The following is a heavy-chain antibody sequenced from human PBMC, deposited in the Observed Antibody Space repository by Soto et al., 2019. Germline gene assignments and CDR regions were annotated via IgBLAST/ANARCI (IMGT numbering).Heavy chain of an antibody. CDR1: GFTFSRYA. CDR2: ISGSGGST. Sequence: GGSLRLSCAASGFTFSRYAMSWVRQAPGKGPEWASAISGSGGSTYYADAVKGRFTISRDNSNNTLYLQMNSLRVEDTAVYYCAKEPESLDYWGQGTLVTVSS. V-gene: IGHV3-23*01. J-gene: IGHJ4*02. CDR3: AKEPESLDY.